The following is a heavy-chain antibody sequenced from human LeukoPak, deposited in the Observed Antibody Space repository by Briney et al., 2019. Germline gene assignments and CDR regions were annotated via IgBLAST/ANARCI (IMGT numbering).Heavy chain of an antibody. J-gene: IGHJ3*02. CDR3: AREFYPEDPPAVAGSHAFDI. CDR2: ISAYNGNT. Sequence: ASVKVSCKASGYTFTNYGISWVRQAPGQGLEWMGWISAYNGNTNYAQKLQGRVTMTTDTSTSTAYMELRSLRSDDTAVYYCAREFYPEDPPAVAGSHAFDIWGQGTMVTVSS. V-gene: IGHV1-18*01. D-gene: IGHD6-19*01. CDR1: GYTFTNYG.